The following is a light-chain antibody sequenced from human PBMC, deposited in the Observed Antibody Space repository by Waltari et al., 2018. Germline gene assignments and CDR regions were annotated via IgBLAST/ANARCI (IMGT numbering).Light chain of an antibody. CDR2: GAS. Sequence: DIVLTQSPGTLSLSPGERATLSCRASQSVGSNYLAWYQQKPGQAPRLLVYGASGRATGIPDRFSASGSGTDFTLTISTLEPEDFAVYYCHHYGNSPRYTFGQGTKLEIK. CDR3: HHYGNSPRYT. J-gene: IGKJ2*01. CDR1: QSVGSNY. V-gene: IGKV3-20*01.